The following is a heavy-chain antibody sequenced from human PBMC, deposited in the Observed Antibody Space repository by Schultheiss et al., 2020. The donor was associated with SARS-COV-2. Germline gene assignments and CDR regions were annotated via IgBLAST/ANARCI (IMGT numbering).Heavy chain of an antibody. V-gene: IGHV3-30*04. CDR2: IWYDGSNK. CDR1: GFTFSSYA. Sequence: GGSLRLSCAASGFTFSSYAMHWVRQAPGKGLEWVAVIWYDGSNKYYADSVKGRFTISRDNSKNTLYLQMNSLRAEDTAVYYCAREMSYYDSSGYYGMDVWGQGTTVTVSS. D-gene: IGHD3-22*01. J-gene: IGHJ6*02. CDR3: AREMSYYDSSGYYGMDV.